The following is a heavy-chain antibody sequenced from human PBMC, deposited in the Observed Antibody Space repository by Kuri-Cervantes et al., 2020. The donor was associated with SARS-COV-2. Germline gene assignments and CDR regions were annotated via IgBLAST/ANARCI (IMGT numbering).Heavy chain of an antibody. J-gene: IGHJ4*02. CDR2: IYHSGST. Sequence: SCAVSGGSISSGGYSWSWIRQPPRKGLEWIGYIYHSGSTYFNPSLKSRVTLSADRSKNQFSLNLTSVTAADTAVYYCARVDSSLTIDYWGQGTLVTVSS. CDR3: ARVDSSLTIDY. CDR1: GGSISSGGYS. D-gene: IGHD6-13*01. V-gene: IGHV4-30-2*01.